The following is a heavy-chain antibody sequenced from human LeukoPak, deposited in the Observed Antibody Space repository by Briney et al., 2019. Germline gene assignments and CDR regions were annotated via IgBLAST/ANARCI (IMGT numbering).Heavy chain of an antibody. Sequence: GESLKISCKGSGYSFTSYWIGWVRQMPGKGLEWMGIIYPGDSDTRYSLSFQGQVTISADTSINTAYLQWSSLKASDTALYYCARHVVMATGRYLDYWGQGTLVTVSS. J-gene: IGHJ4*02. CDR2: IYPGDSDT. CDR3: ARHVVMATGRYLDY. CDR1: GYSFTSYW. V-gene: IGHV5-51*01. D-gene: IGHD3-16*01.